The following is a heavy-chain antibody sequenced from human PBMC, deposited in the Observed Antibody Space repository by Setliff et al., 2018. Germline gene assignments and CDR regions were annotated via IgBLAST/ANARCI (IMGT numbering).Heavy chain of an antibody. V-gene: IGHV4-39*01. Sequence: SETLSLTCTVSGGSISSSSYYWGWIRQPPGKGLEWIGSIYYSGSTYYNPSLKSRVTISVDTSKNQFSLRLSSVTAADTAVYYCATSGFCSSGSCYSFDDWGQGALVTVSS. D-gene: IGHD2-15*01. CDR3: ATSGFCSSGSCYSFDD. J-gene: IGHJ4*02. CDR2: IYYSGST. CDR1: GGSISSSSYY.